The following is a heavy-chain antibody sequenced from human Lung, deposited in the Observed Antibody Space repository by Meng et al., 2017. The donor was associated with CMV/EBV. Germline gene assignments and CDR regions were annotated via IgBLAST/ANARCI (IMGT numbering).Heavy chain of an antibody. CDR1: GFTFRNAW. J-gene: IGHJ3*02. D-gene: IGHD4-23*01. CDR2: IKNNTDGGTT. V-gene: IGHV3-15*01. Sequence: GESLKISCAASGFTFRNAWMSWVRQAPGKGLEWVGRIKNNTDGGTTDYAAPVKGRFTFSRDDSKTTLYLQMNSLKTEDTAVYYCATGNGNSNAFDIWGQGTVVTGSS. CDR3: ATGNGNSNAFDI.